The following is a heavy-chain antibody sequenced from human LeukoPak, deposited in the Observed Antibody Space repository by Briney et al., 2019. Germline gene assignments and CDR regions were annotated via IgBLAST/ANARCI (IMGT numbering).Heavy chain of an antibody. V-gene: IGHV1-18*01. CDR3: ATVRSGYDILTGTFYYFDY. CDR1: GYTFTSYG. J-gene: IGHJ4*02. Sequence: ASVKVSCKASGYTFTSYGISWVRQAPGQGLEWMGWISAYNGNTNYAQKLQGRVTMTTDTSTSTAYMELRSLRSDDTAVYYCATVRSGYDILTGTFYYFDYWGQGTLVTVSS. CDR2: ISAYNGNT. D-gene: IGHD3-9*01.